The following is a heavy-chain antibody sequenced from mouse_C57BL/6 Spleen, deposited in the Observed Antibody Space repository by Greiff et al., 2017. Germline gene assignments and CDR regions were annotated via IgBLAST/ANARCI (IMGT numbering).Heavy chain of an antibody. CDR1: AVDFSRYW. CDR3: ASGYYYGSSLFDY. D-gene: IGHD1-1*01. V-gene: IGHV4-1*01. J-gene: IGHJ2*01. Sequence: PAAAVDFSRYWMSWVRRAPGKGLEWIGEINPDSSTINYAPSLKDKFIISRDNAKNTLYLQMSKVRSEDTALYYCASGYYYGSSLFDYWGQGTTLTVSS. CDR2: INPDSSTI.